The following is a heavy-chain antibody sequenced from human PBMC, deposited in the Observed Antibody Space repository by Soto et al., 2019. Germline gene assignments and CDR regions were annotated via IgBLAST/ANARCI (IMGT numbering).Heavy chain of an antibody. V-gene: IGHV3-30-3*01. J-gene: IGHJ6*02. D-gene: IGHD3-22*01. CDR1: GFTFSSYA. CDR3: ARDGRGYDSSGYYYANYGMDV. Sequence: GGSLRLSCAASGFTFSSYAMHWVRQAPGKGLEWVAVISYNGSNKYYADSVKGRFTISRDNSKNTLYLQMNSLRAEDTAVYYCARDGRGYDSSGYYYANYGMDVWGQGTTVTVSS. CDR2: ISYNGSNK.